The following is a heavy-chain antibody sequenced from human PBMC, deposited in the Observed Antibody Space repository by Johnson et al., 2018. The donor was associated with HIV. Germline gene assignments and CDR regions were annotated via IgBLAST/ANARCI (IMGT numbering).Heavy chain of an antibody. J-gene: IGHJ3*02. CDR3: ARPDGAVASDFNAFDI. D-gene: IGHD6-19*01. Sequence: VQLVESGGGVVQPGGSLRLSCEASGFTFSSYWMSWVRQAPGKGLEWVANIKQDGSEQYYVASVEGRFTISRDNTKSSLFLQMNSLRAEDTALYYCARPDGAVASDFNAFDIWGQGTMVTVSS. CDR2: IKQDGSEQ. V-gene: IGHV3-7*03. CDR1: GFTFSSYW.